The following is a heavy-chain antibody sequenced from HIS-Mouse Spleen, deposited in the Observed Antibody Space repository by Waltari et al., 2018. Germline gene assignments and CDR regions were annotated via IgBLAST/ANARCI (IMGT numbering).Heavy chain of an antibody. D-gene: IGHD3-3*01. CDR1: GFTFSSYG. CDR3: ARVYYDFWSGYYY. V-gene: IGHV3-30*03. CDR2: ISYDGSNK. J-gene: IGHJ4*02. Sequence: QVQLVESGGGVVQPGRSLRLSCAASGFTFSSYGMHWVRQAPGKGLECVAVISYDGSNKYYADAGKGRFTISRDNSKNTLYLQMNSLRAEDTAVYYCARVYYDFWSGYYYWGQGTLVTVSS.